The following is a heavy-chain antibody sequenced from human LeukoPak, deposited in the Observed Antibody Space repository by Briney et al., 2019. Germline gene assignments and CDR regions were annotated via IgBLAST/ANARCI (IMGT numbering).Heavy chain of an antibody. V-gene: IGHV3-21*01. J-gene: IGHJ4*02. CDR1: GFTFSDYS. CDR2: ISFTSSFV. Sequence: GSLRLSCAASGFTFSDYSMNWVRQVPGKGLEWVSSISFTSSFVYYADSVKGRFTISRDNAKNSLYLQMNSLRAEDTAVYYCASERLVVRGITGYFDYWGQGTLVTVSS. CDR3: ASERLVVRGITGYFDY. D-gene: IGHD3-10*01.